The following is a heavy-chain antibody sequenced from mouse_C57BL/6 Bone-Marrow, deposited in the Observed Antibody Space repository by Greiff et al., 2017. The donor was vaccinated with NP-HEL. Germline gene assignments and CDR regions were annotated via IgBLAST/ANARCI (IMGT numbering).Heavy chain of an antibody. CDR1: GYTFTSYG. Sequence: QVQLQQSGAELARPGASVKLSCKASGYTFTSYGISWVKQRTGQGLEWIGEIYPRSGNTYYNEKFNGKATLTADKSSSTAYMELRSLTSEDSAVYFGARSRLGHWYFDVWGTGTTVTVSS. J-gene: IGHJ1*03. V-gene: IGHV1-81*01. D-gene: IGHD1-2*01. CDR2: IYPRSGNT. CDR3: ARSRLGHWYFDV.